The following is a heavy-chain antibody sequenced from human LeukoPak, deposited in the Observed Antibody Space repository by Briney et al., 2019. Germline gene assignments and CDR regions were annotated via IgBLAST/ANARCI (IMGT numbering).Heavy chain of an antibody. J-gene: IGHJ4*02. CDR2: ISYDGSNK. Sequence: GGSLRLSCAASGFAFSSYAMHWVCQAPGKGLEWVAVISYDGSNKYYADSVKGRFTISRDNSKNTLYLQMNSLRAEDTAVYYCASDYYDSSGYSEPYDYWGQGTLVTVSS. D-gene: IGHD3-22*01. CDR3: ASDYYDSSGYSEPYDY. CDR1: GFAFSSYA. V-gene: IGHV3-30-3*01.